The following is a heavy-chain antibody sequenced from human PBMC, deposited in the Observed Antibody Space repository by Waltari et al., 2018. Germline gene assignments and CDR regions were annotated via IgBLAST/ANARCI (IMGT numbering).Heavy chain of an antibody. CDR2: VQSSGST. CDR3: ARALWRVGTRGDFFDI. Sequence: QVQLRESGPGLVKSSETLSLTCSVSGDSLGTNYWSWIRQSPGKGLVWIGYVQSSGSTDYNPAFRGLVTMSAYASKNQFSLTLKSLTAADTATYFCARALWRVGTRGDFFDIWGRGTTVTVS. CDR1: GDSLGTNY. V-gene: IGHV4-59*01. D-gene: IGHD1-7*01. J-gene: IGHJ3*02.